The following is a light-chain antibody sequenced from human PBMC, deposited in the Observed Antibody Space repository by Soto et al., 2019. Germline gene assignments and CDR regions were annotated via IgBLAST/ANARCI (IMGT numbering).Light chain of an antibody. Sequence: DIQMTQSPSSLSASVGDRVTITCRASQRISSYLNWYQQKPGKAPKLLIYAAYSLQSGVPSRFSGSGSGTYFTLTISSLQPEDFATYYCQQSYSTPPAFGQGTKVEIK. V-gene: IGKV1-39*01. CDR2: AAY. CDR3: QQSYSTPPA. J-gene: IGKJ1*01. CDR1: QRISSY.